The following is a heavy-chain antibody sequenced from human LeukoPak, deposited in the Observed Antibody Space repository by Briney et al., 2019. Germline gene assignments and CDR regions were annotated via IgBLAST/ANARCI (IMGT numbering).Heavy chain of an antibody. CDR2: INQDGSER. V-gene: IGHV3-7*01. CDR1: GCTFSSYW. J-gene: IGHJ6*02. CDR3: ARGNAMGV. Sequence: GGSLRLSCAASGCTFSSYWMTWVRQAPGKGLEWVANINQDGSERYYVDSVKGRFTISRDNAKNSLSLQMNSLRAEDTALYYCARGNAMGVWGQGTTVTASS.